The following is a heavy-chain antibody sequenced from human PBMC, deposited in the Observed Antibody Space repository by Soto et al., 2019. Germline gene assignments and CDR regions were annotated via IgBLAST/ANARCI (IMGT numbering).Heavy chain of an antibody. V-gene: IGHV1-2*02. Sequence: SVKVSCKASGYTFTDYYMHWVRQAPGQGLEWMGWINPNSGGTNYAQKFQGRVTMTRDTSISTAYMELSRLRSDDTAVYYCARKLELRGSYYYYYDMDVWGQGTTVTVSS. CDR2: INPNSGGT. J-gene: IGHJ6*02. CDR1: GYTFTDYY. D-gene: IGHD1-7*01. CDR3: ARKLELRGSYYYYYDMDV.